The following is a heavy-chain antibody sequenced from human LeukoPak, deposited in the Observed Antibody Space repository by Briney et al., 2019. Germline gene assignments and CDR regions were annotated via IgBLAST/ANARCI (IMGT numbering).Heavy chain of an antibody. J-gene: IGHJ5*02. CDR2: INPNNGGT. Sequence: ASVKVSCRASGYTFSGYFLHWVRQAPGQGLEWMGWINPNNGGTNYAQKFQGRVTMTRDTSISTAYMELSSLRSEDTAVYYCARSLHYGSGKVDPWGQGTLVTVSS. CDR3: ARSLHYGSGKVDP. CDR1: GYTFSGYF. D-gene: IGHD3-10*01. V-gene: IGHV1-2*02.